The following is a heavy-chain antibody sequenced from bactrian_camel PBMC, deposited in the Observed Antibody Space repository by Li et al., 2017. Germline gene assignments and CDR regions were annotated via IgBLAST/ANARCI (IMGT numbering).Heavy chain of an antibody. V-gene: IGHV3S31*01. CDR3: AKGAGGSWYPDY. D-gene: IGHD6*01. CDR2: ITSSGGTT. CDR1: GFTFTSYA. J-gene: IGHJ4*01. Sequence: VQLVESGGGLVQPGGSLRLSCAASGFTFTSYAMSWVHQAPGKGLEWVSTITSSGGTTYYADSVKGRFTVSRDVAKNTLYLQLNSLKTEDMAVYYCAKGAGGSWYPDYWGQGTQVTVS.